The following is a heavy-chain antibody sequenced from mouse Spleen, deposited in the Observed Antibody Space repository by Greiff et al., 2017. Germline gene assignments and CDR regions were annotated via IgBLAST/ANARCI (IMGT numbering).Heavy chain of an antibody. CDR1: GYTFTSYW. Sequence: QVQLQQPGAELVMPGASVKLSCKASGYTFTSYWMHWVKQRPGQGLEWIGEIDPSDSYTNYNQKFKGKATLTVDKSSSTAYMQLSSLTSEDSAVYYCARSGDYDGYLPWFAYWGQGTLVTVSA. CDR2: IDPSDSYT. CDR3: ARSGDYDGYLPWFAY. J-gene: IGHJ3*01. D-gene: IGHD2-3*01. V-gene: IGHV1-69*01.